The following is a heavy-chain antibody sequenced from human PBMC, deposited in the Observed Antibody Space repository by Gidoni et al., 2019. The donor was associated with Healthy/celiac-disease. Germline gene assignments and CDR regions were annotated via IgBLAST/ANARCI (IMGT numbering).Heavy chain of an antibody. CDR3: ARDRREGWYPFLFDY. CDR2: ISYDGSNK. D-gene: IGHD6-19*01. Sequence: QVQLVESGGGVVQPGRSLRLSCAASGFPVSRYAMHWVRQAPGKGLEWVAVISYDGSNKYYADSVKGRFTISRDNSKNTLYLQMNSLRAEDTAVYYCARDRREGWYPFLFDYWGQGTLVTVSS. V-gene: IGHV3-30-3*01. J-gene: IGHJ4*02. CDR1: GFPVSRYA.